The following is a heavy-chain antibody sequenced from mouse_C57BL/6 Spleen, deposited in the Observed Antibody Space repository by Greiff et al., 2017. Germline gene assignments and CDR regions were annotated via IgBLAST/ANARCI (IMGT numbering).Heavy chain of an antibody. D-gene: IGHD2-1*01. J-gene: IGHJ1*03. V-gene: IGHV1-82*01. CDR3: ARSPYGNYGYFDV. Sequence: VKLVESGPELVKPGASVKISCKASGYAFSSSWMNWVKQRPGKGLEWIGRIYPGDGDTNYNGKFKGKATLTADKSSSTAYMQLSSLTSEDSAVYFCARSPYGNYGYFDVWGTGTTVTVSS. CDR1: GYAFSSSW. CDR2: IYPGDGDT.